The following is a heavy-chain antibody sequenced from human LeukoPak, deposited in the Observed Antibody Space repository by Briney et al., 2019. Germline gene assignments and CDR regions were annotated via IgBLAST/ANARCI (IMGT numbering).Heavy chain of an antibody. CDR2: ISAYNGDT. CDR3: ARPSGARRHLWLDY. V-gene: IGHV1-18*01. D-gene: IGHD5-18*01. J-gene: IGHJ4*02. Sequence: GSSVKVSCKASGYILTTYGISWVRQAPGQGLEWMGWISAYNGDTDFAQHLQGRVSMTIDASTNTAYMELRSLRSDGTAVYYCARPSGARRHLWLDYWGQGTVVTVSS. CDR1: GYILTTYG.